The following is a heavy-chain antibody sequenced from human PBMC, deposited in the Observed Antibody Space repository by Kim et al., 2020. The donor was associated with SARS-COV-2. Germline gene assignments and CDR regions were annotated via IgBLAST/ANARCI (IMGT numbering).Heavy chain of an antibody. D-gene: IGHD5-12*01. V-gene: IGHV5-51*01. J-gene: IGHJ4*02. Sequence: YSPSFQGQVTISADKSISTAYLQWSSLKASDTAMYYCARLGGYSGYDFDYWGQGTLVTVSS. CDR3: ARLGGYSGYDFDY.